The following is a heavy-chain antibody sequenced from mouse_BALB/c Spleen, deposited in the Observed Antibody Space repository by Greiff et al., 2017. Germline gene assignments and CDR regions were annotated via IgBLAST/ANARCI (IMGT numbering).Heavy chain of an antibody. D-gene: IGHD3-1*01. CDR3: AREGARATDYAMDY. CDR2: ISNLAYSI. CDR1: GFTFSDYG. J-gene: IGHJ4*01. V-gene: IGHV5-15*02. Sequence: EVKVVESGGGLVQPGGSRKLSCAASGFTFSDYGMAWVRQAPGKGPEWVAFISNLAYSIYYADTVTGRFTISRENAKNTLYLEMSSLRSEDTAMYYCAREGARATDYAMDYWGQGTSVTVSS.